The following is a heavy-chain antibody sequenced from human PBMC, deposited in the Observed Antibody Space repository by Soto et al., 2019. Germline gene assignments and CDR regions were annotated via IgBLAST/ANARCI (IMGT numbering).Heavy chain of an antibody. CDR3: AHRRPLGYCSGGSCYSGFDY. CDR1: GFSLSTSGVG. D-gene: IGHD2-15*01. J-gene: IGHJ4*02. CDR2: IYWDDDK. V-gene: IGHV2-5*02. Sequence: QITLKESGPTLVKPTQTLTLTCTFSGFSLSTSGVGVGWIRQPPGKALEWLALIYWDDDKRYSPSLKSRLTITKDTSKNQVVLTMTNMDPVDTATYYCAHRRPLGYCSGGSCYSGFDYWGQVTLVTVSS.